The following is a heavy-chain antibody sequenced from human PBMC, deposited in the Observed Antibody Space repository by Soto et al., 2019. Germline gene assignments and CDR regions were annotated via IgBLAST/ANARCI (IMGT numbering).Heavy chain of an antibody. CDR1: GYSFSNYY. CDR3: ARVVAGGGYFDY. CDR2: LNPTGGST. V-gene: IGHV1-46*01. J-gene: IGHJ4*02. D-gene: IGHD5-12*01. Sequence: QVQLVQSGAEVKKPGASVKVSCKASGYSFSNYYIHWVRQAPGQGLEWMGVLNPTGGSTGYTQKFQGRVNMTRDTSTNTVYMEVTSLTSEDTAVYYCARVVAGGGYFDYWGQGTLVTVSS.